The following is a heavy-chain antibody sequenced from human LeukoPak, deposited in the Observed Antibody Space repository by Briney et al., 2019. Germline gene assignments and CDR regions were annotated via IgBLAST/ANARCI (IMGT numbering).Heavy chain of an antibody. CDR2: IIPIFGTA. D-gene: IGHD5-24*01. J-gene: IGHJ3*02. CDR1: GGTFSSYA. Sequence: ASVKVSCKASGGTFSSYAISWVRQAPGQGLEWMGGIIPIFGTANYAQKFQGRVTITTDESTSTAYMELSSLRSEDTAVYYCARDVGYNKYDAFDIWGQGTMVTVSS. V-gene: IGHV1-69*05. CDR3: ARDVGYNKYDAFDI.